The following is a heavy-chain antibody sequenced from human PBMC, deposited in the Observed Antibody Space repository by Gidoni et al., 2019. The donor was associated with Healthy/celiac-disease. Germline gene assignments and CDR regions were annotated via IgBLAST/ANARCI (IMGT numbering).Heavy chain of an antibody. CDR1: GFTFLSYW. CDR3: ARGFLKTAPWIYYGMDV. Sequence: EVQLVESGGGLVQPGGSLRLSCAPSGFTFLSYWMSWVRQAPGKGLEWVANIKQDGSEKYYVDSVKGRFTISRDNAKNSLYLQMNSLRAEDTAVYYCARGFLKTAPWIYYGMDVWGQGTTVTVSS. CDR2: IKQDGSEK. V-gene: IGHV3-7*03. J-gene: IGHJ6*02. D-gene: IGHD5-12*01.